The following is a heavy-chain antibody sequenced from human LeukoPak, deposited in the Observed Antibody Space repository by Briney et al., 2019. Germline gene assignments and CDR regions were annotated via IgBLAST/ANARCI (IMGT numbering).Heavy chain of an antibody. CDR2: IYYSGST. Sequence: PSETLSLTCAVYGGSFSGYHWSWIRQPPGKGLEWIGYIYYSGSTYYNPSLKSRVTISVDTSKNQFSLKLSSVTAADTAVYYCARRYSGYETGGYYYYYMDVWGKGTTVTVSS. CDR3: ARRYSGYETGGYYYYYMDV. CDR1: GGSFSGYH. D-gene: IGHD5-12*01. J-gene: IGHJ6*03. V-gene: IGHV4-34*01.